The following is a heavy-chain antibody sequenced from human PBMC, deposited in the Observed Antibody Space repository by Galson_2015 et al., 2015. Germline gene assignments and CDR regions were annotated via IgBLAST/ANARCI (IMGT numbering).Heavy chain of an antibody. D-gene: IGHD3-10*01. CDR1: AFSFSTYW. CDR3: ARGGGTMVRGVTLLYNWFDP. V-gene: IGHV3-74*01. CDR2: INSDGSST. Sequence: SLRLSCAASAFSFSTYWMYWVRHAPGKGLVWVSRINSDGSSTSYADSVKGRFTISRDNAKNTLYLQMNSLRAEDTAVYYCARGGGTMVRGVTLLYNWFDPWGQGTLVTASS. J-gene: IGHJ5*02.